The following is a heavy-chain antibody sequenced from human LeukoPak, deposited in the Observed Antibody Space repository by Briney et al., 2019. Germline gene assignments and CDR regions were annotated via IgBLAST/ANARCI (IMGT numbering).Heavy chain of an antibody. CDR3: AKGKSDNCYTSLDY. CDR2: ISGSGANT. D-gene: IGHD2-15*01. Sequence: GGSLRLSCAASGFTFSSYAMSWVRQAPGKGLEWVSVISGSGANTYYAHSVKGRFTISRDSSKNTLYLETNSLRAEDTAVYYCAKGKSDNCYTSLDYWGQGTLVTVSS. V-gene: IGHV3-23*01. J-gene: IGHJ4*02. CDR1: GFTFSSYA.